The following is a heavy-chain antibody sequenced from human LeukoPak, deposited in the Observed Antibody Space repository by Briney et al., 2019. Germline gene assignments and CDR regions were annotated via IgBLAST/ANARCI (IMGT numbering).Heavy chain of an antibody. CDR2: IYSGGNT. V-gene: IGHV3-53*01. CDR3: TRGPVGGFDA. Sequence: GGSLRLSCSASGLTVSTNYLTWVRQAPGKGLEWVSVIYSGGNTYYADSVKGRFTISRDNSKNTLYLQVNSLRADDTAVYYCTRGPVGGFDAWGQGTVVTVSS. D-gene: IGHD1-26*01. CDR1: GLTVSTNY. J-gene: IGHJ5*02.